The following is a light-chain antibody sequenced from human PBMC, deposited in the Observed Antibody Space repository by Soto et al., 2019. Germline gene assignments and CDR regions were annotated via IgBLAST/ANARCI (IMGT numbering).Light chain of an antibody. CDR3: SSYTSSSTYV. V-gene: IGLV2-14*01. Sequence: QSALTQPASVSGSPGQSITISCTGTSSDVGGYNYVSWYQQDPGKAPKVMIYDVSSRPSGVSHRFSASKSGNTASLTISGLQADDEADYYCSSYTSSSTYVFGTGTKVTVL. CDR1: SSDVGGYNY. CDR2: DVS. J-gene: IGLJ1*01.